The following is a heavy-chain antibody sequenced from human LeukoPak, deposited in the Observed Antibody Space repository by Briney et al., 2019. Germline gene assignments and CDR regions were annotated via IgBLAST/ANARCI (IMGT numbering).Heavy chain of an antibody. CDR3: ARESRSSIYY. Sequence: ASVKVSCKPSGYNFTTYGITWVRQAPGLGFEWMGWISTYKGNTNYAQRLQGRVTMTRDTSTSTVYMELRSLRSDDTAIYYCARESRSSIYYWGQGSLVIVSS. V-gene: IGHV1-18*01. CDR1: GYNFTTYG. D-gene: IGHD6-6*01. CDR2: ISTYKGNT. J-gene: IGHJ4*02.